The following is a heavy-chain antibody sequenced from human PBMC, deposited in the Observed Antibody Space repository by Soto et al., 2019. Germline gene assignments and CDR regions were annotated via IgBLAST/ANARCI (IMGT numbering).Heavy chain of an antibody. CDR1: GGSFSGYY. CDR3: ARRARLTGYSYYFDY. V-gene: IGHV4-34*01. Sequence: VQLQQWGAGLLKPSETLSLTCAVYGGSFSGYYWSWIRQPPGKGLEWIGEINHSGSTNYNPSLKRRVTISVDTSKNQFSLKLSSVTAADTAVYYCARRARLTGYSYYFDYWGQGTLVTVSS. J-gene: IGHJ4*02. D-gene: IGHD3-9*01. CDR2: INHSGST.